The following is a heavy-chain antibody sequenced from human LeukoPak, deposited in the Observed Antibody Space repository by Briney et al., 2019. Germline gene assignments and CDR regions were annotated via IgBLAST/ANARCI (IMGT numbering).Heavy chain of an antibody. CDR3: ARAPPYGSRSDFLDS. V-gene: IGHV3-30-3*01. J-gene: IGHJ5*01. CDR2: ISYDGSNK. Sequence: GGSLRLSCAASGFTFSSYAMHWGRQAPGKGLEWVAVISYDGSNKYYADSVKGRFTISRDNSKNTLYLQMNSLRAEDTAVYYCARAPPYGSRSDFLDSWGPGTQVTVSS. D-gene: IGHD3-10*01. CDR1: GFTFSSYA.